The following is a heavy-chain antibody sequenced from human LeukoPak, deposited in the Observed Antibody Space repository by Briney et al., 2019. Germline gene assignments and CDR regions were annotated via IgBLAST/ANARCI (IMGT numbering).Heavy chain of an antibody. CDR3: AKDRVGATKAEYFQH. CDR1: GFTFSSYG. D-gene: IGHD1-26*01. CDR2: ISYDGSNK. V-gene: IGHV3-30*18. Sequence: QAGGSLRLSCAASGFTFSSYGIHWVRQAPGKGLEWVAVISYDGSNKYYADSVKGRFTISRDNSKNTLYLQMNSLRAEDTAVYYCAKDRVGATKAEYFQHWGQGTLVTVSS. J-gene: IGHJ1*01.